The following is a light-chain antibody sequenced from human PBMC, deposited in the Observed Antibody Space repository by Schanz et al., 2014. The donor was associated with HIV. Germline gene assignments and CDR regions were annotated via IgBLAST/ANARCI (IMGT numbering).Light chain of an antibody. V-gene: IGLV1-40*01. CDR2: ANT. CDR1: RSNIGTGSD. CDR3: QSFDTSLSPVV. J-gene: IGLJ2*01. Sequence: QSVLTQPPSVSGAPGQSVTISCSGSRSNIGTGSDVNSYQLLPGTAPKVVIFANTRRPSGVPDRFSGSKFGTSASLIISALQGEDEGDYYCQSFDTSLSPVVFGGGTKLTVL.